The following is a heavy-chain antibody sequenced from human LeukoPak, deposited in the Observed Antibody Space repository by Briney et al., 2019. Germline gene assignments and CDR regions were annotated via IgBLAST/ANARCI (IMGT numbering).Heavy chain of an antibody. CDR1: GYTFTSYD. CDR3: AWGLSLDWFDP. CDR2: MNPNSGNT. Sequence: ASVKVSCKASGYTFTSYDINWVRQATGQGLEWMGWMNPNSGNTGYAQKFQGRVTMTTDTSTSTAYMELRSLRSDDTAVYYCAWGLSLDWFDPWGQGTLVTVSS. D-gene: IGHD3-16*01. J-gene: IGHJ5*02. V-gene: IGHV1-8*01.